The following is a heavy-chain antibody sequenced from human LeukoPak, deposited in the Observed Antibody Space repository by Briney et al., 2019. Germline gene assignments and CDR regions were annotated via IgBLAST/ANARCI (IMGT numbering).Heavy chain of an antibody. CDR3: ATNYGDYYY. Sequence: GESLQISCRGSGSSFTSYWISWWRQMPGKGLEWMGRIDPSDSYTNYSPSFQGHVTISADKSISTAYLQWSSLKASDTAMYYCATNYGDYYYWGQGTLVTVSS. D-gene: IGHD4-17*01. V-gene: IGHV5-10-1*01. CDR1: GSSFTSYW. J-gene: IGHJ4*02. CDR2: IDPSDSYT.